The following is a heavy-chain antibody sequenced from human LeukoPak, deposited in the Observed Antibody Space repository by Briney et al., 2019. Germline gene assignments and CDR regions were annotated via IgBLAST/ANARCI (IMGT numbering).Heavy chain of an antibody. J-gene: IGHJ4*02. Sequence: GGSLRLSCAASGSTFSSFWMSWVRQAPGKGLEWVANIKQDGSEKSYVDSVKGRFTISRDNAKNSLYLQMNSLRAEDTAVYYCARDSTWGGIYFDYWGQGTLVTVSS. CDR3: ARDSTWGGIYFDY. CDR2: IKQDGSEK. CDR1: GSTFSSFW. V-gene: IGHV3-7*01. D-gene: IGHD3-16*01.